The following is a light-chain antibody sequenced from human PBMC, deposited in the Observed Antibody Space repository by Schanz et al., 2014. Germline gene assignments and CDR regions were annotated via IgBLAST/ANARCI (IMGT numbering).Light chain of an antibody. CDR1: SSDIGGYDY. CDR2: DVF. V-gene: IGLV2-14*01. Sequence: QSALTQPASMSGSPGQSITISCNGSSSDIGGYDYVSWYRQYPGKAPKLMIYDVFNRPSGVSNRFSGSKSGNTASLTISGLQAEDEADYYCSSYPSSGTQGVFGGGTKLTVL. J-gene: IGLJ2*01. CDR3: SSYPSSGTQGV.